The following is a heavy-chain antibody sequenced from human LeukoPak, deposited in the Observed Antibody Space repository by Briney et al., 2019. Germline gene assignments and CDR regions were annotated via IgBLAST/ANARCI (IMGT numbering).Heavy chain of an antibody. J-gene: IGHJ4*02. CDR3: AKGPRLFYDSSGYYNY. V-gene: IGHV3-23*01. Sequence: GGSLRLSCAASGFTFSSYAMSWVRQAPGKGLEWVSAISGSGGSTYYADSVKGRFTISRDNSKNTLYLQMNSLRAEDTAVYYCAKGPRLFYDSSGYYNYWGQGTLVTVSS. D-gene: IGHD3-22*01. CDR2: ISGSGGST. CDR1: GFTFSSYA.